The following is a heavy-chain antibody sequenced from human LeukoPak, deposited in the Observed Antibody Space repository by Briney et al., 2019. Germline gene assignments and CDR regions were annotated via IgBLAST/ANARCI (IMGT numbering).Heavy chain of an antibody. J-gene: IGHJ4*02. Sequence: SETLSLTCTVSGGSISSYYWSWIRQPPGKGLESIGYIYYSGSTNYNPSLKSRVTISVDTSKNQFSLKLSSVTAADTAVYYCARDLVPGIAADWGQGTLVTVSS. CDR3: ARDLVPGIAAD. CDR2: IYYSGST. D-gene: IGHD6-13*01. CDR1: GGSISSYY. V-gene: IGHV4-59*01.